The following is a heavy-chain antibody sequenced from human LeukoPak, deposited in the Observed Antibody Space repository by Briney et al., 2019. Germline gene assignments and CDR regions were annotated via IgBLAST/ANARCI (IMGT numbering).Heavy chain of an antibody. Sequence: PGGSLRLSCAASGYTFSDYWMSWVRQAPGKGLEWVANIKEDGSEKYYVDSVKGRFTISRDNAKNSLYLQMNSLRVEDTAVYYCARASRRIAANLWFAYWGQATLATVSS. V-gene: IGHV3-7*01. J-gene: IGHJ4*02. CDR3: ARASRRIAANLWFAY. CDR1: GYTFSDYW. D-gene: IGHD2-15*01. CDR2: IKEDGSEK.